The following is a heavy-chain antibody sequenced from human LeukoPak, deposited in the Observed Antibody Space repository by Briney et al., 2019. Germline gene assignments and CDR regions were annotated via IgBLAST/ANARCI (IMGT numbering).Heavy chain of an antibody. CDR1: GASISSHY. V-gene: IGHV4-59*11. Sequence: PSETLSLTCSVSGASISSHYWSWIRQPPGKGLEWIGYIHYSGSTNCNPSLKSRVTISLDTSKSQFSLKLTSVTAADTAVYYCSRAGTGLNIPGAYWGQGTLVTVSS. J-gene: IGHJ4*02. CDR3: SRAGTGLNIPGAY. D-gene: IGHD1-14*01. CDR2: IHYSGST.